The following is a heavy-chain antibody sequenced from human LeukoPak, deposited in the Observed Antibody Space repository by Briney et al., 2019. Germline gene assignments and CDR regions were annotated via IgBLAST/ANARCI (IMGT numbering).Heavy chain of an antibody. J-gene: IGHJ4*02. CDR1: GGALNRHY. CDR2: IYYTGNT. CDR3: ARAGLNYYGASYYFDY. V-gene: IGHV4-59*08. Sequence: PWHTLSLPRSVSGGALNRHYWRWIRQPPGKGLEWIGYIYYTGNTNYNTSLTSRVTIPADTSKHQFSLRLTSWTAADTAVHYCARAGLNYYGASYYFDYWFQGTLVTVSS. D-gene: IGHD4-17*01.